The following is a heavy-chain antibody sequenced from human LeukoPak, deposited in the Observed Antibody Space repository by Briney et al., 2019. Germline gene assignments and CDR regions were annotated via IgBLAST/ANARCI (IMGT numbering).Heavy chain of an antibody. V-gene: IGHV1-8*03. D-gene: IGHD2-2*01. CDR3: ARVIVVVAAARIWFDP. Sequence: VASVKVSCKASGYTFTNYDINWVRQATGQGLEWMGWINPNSGNSGYAQKFQGRMTITRDTSINTAYMELSSLRSEDTAVYYCARVIVVVAAARIWFDPWGQGTLVTVSS. CDR2: INPNSGNS. CDR1: GYTFTNYD. J-gene: IGHJ5*02.